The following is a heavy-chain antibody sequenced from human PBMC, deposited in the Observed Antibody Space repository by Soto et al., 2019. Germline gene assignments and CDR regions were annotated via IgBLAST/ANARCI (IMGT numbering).Heavy chain of an antibody. CDR3: ARGSLTGTTSDY. V-gene: IGHV1-69*13. CDR2: IIPIFGTA. CDR1: GGTFSSYA. D-gene: IGHD1-7*01. J-gene: IGHJ4*02. Sequence: SVKVSCKASGGTFSSYAISWVRQAPGQGLEWMGGIIPIFGTANYAQKFQGRVTITADESTSTAYMELNSLRAEDTAVYYCARGSLTGTTSDYWGQGTLVTVSS.